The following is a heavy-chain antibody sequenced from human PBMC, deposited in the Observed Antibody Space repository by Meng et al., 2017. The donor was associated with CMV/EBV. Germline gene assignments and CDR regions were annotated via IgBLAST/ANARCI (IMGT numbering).Heavy chain of an antibody. CDR1: GYTFTSYD. V-gene: IGHV1-8*03. J-gene: IGHJ5*02. CDR3: ARGSYYDFWSGPRRFDP. D-gene: IGHD3-3*01. Sequence: ASVKVSCKASGYTFTSYDINWVRQATGQGLEWKGWMNPNSGNTGYAQKFQGRVTITRNTSISTAYMELSSLRSEDTAVYYCARGSYYDFWSGPRRFDPWGQGTLVTVSS. CDR2: MNPNSGNT.